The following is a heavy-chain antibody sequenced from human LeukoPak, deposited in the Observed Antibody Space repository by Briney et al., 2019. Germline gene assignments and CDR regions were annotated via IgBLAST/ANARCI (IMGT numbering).Heavy chain of an antibody. CDR2: ISGSGGST. V-gene: IGHV3-23*01. CDR1: GFTFSSYA. D-gene: IGHD3-16*01. J-gene: IGHJ4*02. Sequence: PGGSLRLSCAASGFTFSSYAMSWVRQAPGKGLEWVSAISGSGGSTYYADSVKGRFTISRDNSKNTLYLQMNSLRAEDTAVYYCAKDLTGMITFGGVIALWDYWGQGTLVTVSS. CDR3: AKDLTGMITFGGVIALWDY.